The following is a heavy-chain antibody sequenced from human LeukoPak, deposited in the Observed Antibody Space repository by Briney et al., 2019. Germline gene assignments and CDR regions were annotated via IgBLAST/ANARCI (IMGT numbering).Heavy chain of an antibody. Sequence: PSETLSLTCAVYGGTFSGYYWSWIRQPPGMGLEWIGEINHSGSTNYNPSLKSRVTISVDTSKNQFSLKLSSVTAADTAVYYCASVYDSSGYYPFWGQGTLVTVSS. CDR2: INHSGST. V-gene: IGHV4-34*01. CDR1: GGTFSGYY. D-gene: IGHD3-22*01. J-gene: IGHJ4*02. CDR3: ASVYDSSGYYPF.